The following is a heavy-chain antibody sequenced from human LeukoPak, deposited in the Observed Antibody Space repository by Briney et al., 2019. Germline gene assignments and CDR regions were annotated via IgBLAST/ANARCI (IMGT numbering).Heavy chain of an antibody. CDR3: AGGSGYSYGWLDY. CDR1: GFTFSSYW. Sequence: GGSLRLSCAASGFTFSSYWMSWVRQAPGKGLEWVANIKQDGSEKYYVDSVKGRFTISRDNAKNSLYLQMNSLRAEDTAVYYCAGGSGYSYGWLDYWGQGTLATVSS. D-gene: IGHD5-18*01. V-gene: IGHV3-7*01. J-gene: IGHJ4*02. CDR2: IKQDGSEK.